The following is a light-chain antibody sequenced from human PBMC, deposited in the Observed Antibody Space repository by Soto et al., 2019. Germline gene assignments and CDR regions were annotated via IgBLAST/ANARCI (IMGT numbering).Light chain of an antibody. J-gene: IGKJ1*01. CDR2: GAS. V-gene: IGKV3-20*01. CDR1: QSVSISY. Sequence: EIVLTQSPGTLSLPPGERATLSCRASQSVSISYLAWYQQKPGQAPRLLIYGASSRATGIPDRFSGSGSGTDFTLTISRLEPEDFAVYYCQQYGSSPQTFGQGTKVEIK. CDR3: QQYGSSPQT.